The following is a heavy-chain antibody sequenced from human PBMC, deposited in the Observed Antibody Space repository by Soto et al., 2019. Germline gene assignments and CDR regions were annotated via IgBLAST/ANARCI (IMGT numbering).Heavy chain of an antibody. CDR2: IIPIFGTA. V-gene: IGHV1-69*13. D-gene: IGHD3-22*01. J-gene: IGHJ5*02. CDR1: GGTFSSYA. Sequence: SVKVSCKASGGTFSSYAISWVRQAPGQGLEWMGGIIPIFGTANYAQKFQGRVTITADESTSTAYMELSSLRSEDTAVYYCARVRYYDTPFNPWFDPWGQGTLVTVSS. CDR3: ARVRYYDTPFNPWFDP.